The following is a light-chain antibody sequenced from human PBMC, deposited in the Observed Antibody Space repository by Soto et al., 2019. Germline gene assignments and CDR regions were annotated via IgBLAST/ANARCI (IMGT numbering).Light chain of an antibody. Sequence: QSALTQPRSVSGSPGQSVTISCTGTSSDVGNYNFVSWYQQHPDKGPKLILYDVTKRPSGVPDRFSGSKSGNTASLTISGLQAEDEADYYCCSYAGRYSYVFGSGTKVTVL. CDR1: SSDVGNYNF. V-gene: IGLV2-11*01. CDR3: CSYAGRYSYV. J-gene: IGLJ1*01. CDR2: DVT.